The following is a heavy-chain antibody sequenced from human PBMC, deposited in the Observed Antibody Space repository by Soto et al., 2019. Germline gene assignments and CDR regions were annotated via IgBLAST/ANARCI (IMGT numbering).Heavy chain of an antibody. D-gene: IGHD6-13*01. CDR3: ARMWADQAAAGIVDP. Sequence: QVTLKESGPVLVNPTETLTLTCTVSGFSLSNARMGVSWIRQPPGKALEWLAHIFSNDEKSYSTSLKSRLTISKDTSKSQVVLTMTNMDPVDTATYYCARMWADQAAAGIVDPWGQGTLVTVSS. CDR1: GFSLSNARMG. CDR2: IFSNDEK. V-gene: IGHV2-26*01. J-gene: IGHJ5*02.